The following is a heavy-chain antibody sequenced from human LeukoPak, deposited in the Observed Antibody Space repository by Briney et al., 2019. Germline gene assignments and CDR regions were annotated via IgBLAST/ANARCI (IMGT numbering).Heavy chain of an antibody. V-gene: IGHV4-59*01. CDR1: GGSISSYY. J-gene: IGHJ5*02. Sequence: PSETLSLTCTVSGGSISSYYWSWIRQPPGKGLELIGYIYYSGSTNYNPSLKSRVTISVDTSKNQFSLKLSSVTAADTAVYYCARDSASMVRGVIIWSWFDPWGQGTLVTVSS. D-gene: IGHD3-10*01. CDR2: IYYSGST. CDR3: ARDSASMVRGVIIWSWFDP.